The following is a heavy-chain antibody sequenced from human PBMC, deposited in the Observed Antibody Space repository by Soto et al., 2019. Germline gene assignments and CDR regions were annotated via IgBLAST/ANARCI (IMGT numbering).Heavy chain of an antibody. CDR1: GYTFTSYG. Sequence: AASVKVSCKASGYTFTSYGISWVRQAPGQGLEWMGWISAYNGNTNYAQKLQGRVTMTTDTSTSTAYMELRSLRSDDTAVYYCARDSRKGDYYYGMDVWGQGTTVTVSS. V-gene: IGHV1-18*04. CDR2: ISAYNGNT. CDR3: ARDSRKGDYYYGMDV. J-gene: IGHJ6*02.